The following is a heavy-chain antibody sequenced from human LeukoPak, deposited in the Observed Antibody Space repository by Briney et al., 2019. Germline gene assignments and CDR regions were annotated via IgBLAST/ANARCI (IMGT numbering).Heavy chain of an antibody. Sequence: PGGSLRLYCAGSGFTFRSYAMSWVRPSPGKGLEWVSALSDSGAGTYYADSVKARFTIARDNCKNKLYLQMNSLRAEDTAVYYCANVFTDLVVRAAADIIAGIYYYYYMDVWGKGTAVTVSS. V-gene: IGHV3-23*01. J-gene: IGHJ6*03. CDR1: GFTFRSYA. D-gene: IGHD2-2*01. CDR2: LSDSGAGT. CDR3: ANVFTDLVVRAAADIIAGIYYYYYMDV.